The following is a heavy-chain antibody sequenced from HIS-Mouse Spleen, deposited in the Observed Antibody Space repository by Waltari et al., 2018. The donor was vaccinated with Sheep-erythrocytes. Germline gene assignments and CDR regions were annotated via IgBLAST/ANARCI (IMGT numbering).Heavy chain of an antibody. D-gene: IGHD1-7*01. CDR2: IKEDGREK. CDR1: GFTFSSYW. J-gene: IGHJ3*02. Sequence: EVQLVESGGGLVQPGGSLRLSCAASGFTFSSYWMSWVRQAPGKGREWVANIKEDGREKYYVDSVKGRFTISRDNAKNSLYLQMNSLRAEDTAVYYCARAVAGTPDAFDIWGQGTMVTVSS. CDR3: ARAVAGTPDAFDI. V-gene: IGHV3-7*01.